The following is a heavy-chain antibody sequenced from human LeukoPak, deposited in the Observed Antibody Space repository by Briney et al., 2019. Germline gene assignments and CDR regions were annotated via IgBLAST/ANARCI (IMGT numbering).Heavy chain of an antibody. D-gene: IGHD6-19*01. CDR2: INSDGSST. CDR3: ARDSLPIAVAGPFDY. V-gene: IGHV3-74*01. Sequence: GGSLRLSCAASGFTFSSYWMHWVRQAPGKGLVWVSRINSDGSSTSYADSVKGRFTISRDNAKNTLYLQMNSLRAEDTAVYYCARDSLPIAVAGPFDYWGQGTLVTVSS. J-gene: IGHJ4*02. CDR1: GFTFSSYW.